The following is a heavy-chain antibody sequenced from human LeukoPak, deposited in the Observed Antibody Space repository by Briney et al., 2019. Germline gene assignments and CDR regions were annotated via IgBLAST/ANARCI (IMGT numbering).Heavy chain of an antibody. V-gene: IGHV3-33*01. CDR3: ARDHGYSYGYSFDY. D-gene: IGHD5-18*01. J-gene: IGHJ4*02. CDR1: GFTFSSYG. Sequence: GGSLRLSCAASGFTFSSYGMHWVRQAPGKGLEWVAVIWYDGSNKYYADSVKGRFTISRDNAKNSLYLQMNSLRAEDTAVYCCARDHGYSYGYSFDYWGQGTLVTVSS. CDR2: IWYDGSNK.